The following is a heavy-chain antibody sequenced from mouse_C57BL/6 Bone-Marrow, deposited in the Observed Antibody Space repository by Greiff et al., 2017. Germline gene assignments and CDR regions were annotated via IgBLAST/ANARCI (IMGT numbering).Heavy chain of an antibody. Sequence: QVQLQQPGAELVMPGASVKLSCKASGYTFTSYWMHWVKQRPGQGLEWIGEIDPSDSYTNYNQKFKGNSTLTVAKSSSTAYMQLSSLTSEDSAVYYCARDYYDYWGQGTTLTVSS. CDR1: GYTFTSYW. V-gene: IGHV1-69*01. J-gene: IGHJ2*01. CDR2: IDPSDSYT. CDR3: ARDYYDY.